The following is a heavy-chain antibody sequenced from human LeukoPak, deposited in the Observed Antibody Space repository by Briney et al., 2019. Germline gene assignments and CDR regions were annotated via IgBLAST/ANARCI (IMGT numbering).Heavy chain of an antibody. Sequence: GGSLRLSCAASGFTFDDYTMHWVRQAPGKGLEWVSGISWNSGSIGYADSVKGRFTISRDNAKNSLYLQMNSLRAEDMALYYCAKDKGRYYYYYMDVWGKGTTVTVSS. CDR3: AKDKGRYYYYYMDV. J-gene: IGHJ6*03. V-gene: IGHV3-9*03. CDR2: ISWNSGSI. CDR1: GFTFDDYT.